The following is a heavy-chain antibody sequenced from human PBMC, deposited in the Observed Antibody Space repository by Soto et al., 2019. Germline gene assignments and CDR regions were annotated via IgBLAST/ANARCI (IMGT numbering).Heavy chain of an antibody. D-gene: IGHD3-10*01. Sequence: SETLSLTCAVYGGSFSGYYWSWFRQPPGKGLEWIGEINHSGRTNYNPSLKSRVTISVDTSKNQFSLKVSSVTAADTAVYYCAREGGYYYGSGSYYSPSYYGMDVWGQGTTVT. CDR1: GGSFSGYY. CDR2: INHSGRT. J-gene: IGHJ6*02. CDR3: AREGGYYYGSGSYYSPSYYGMDV. V-gene: IGHV4-34*01.